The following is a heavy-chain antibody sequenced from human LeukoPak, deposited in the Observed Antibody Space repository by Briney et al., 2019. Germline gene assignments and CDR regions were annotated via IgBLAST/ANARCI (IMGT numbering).Heavy chain of an antibody. Sequence: QTGESLRLSCAASGFTFSSYAMHWVRQAPGKGLEWVAVISYDGSNKYYADSVKGRFTISRDNSKNTLYLQMNSLRAEDTAVYYCARDVNYYDSSGYSPAFDIWGQGTMVTVSS. D-gene: IGHD3-22*01. V-gene: IGHV3-30*01. CDR1: GFTFSSYA. CDR2: ISYDGSNK. J-gene: IGHJ3*02. CDR3: ARDVNYYDSSGYSPAFDI.